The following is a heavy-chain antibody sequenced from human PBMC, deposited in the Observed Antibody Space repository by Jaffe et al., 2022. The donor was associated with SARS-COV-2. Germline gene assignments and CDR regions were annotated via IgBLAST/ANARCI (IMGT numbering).Heavy chain of an antibody. D-gene: IGHD2-2*01. V-gene: IGHV5-10-1*03. J-gene: IGHJ4*02. CDR1: GYSFTSYW. CDR2: IDPSDSYT. CDR3: ARHVGWSGIVVVLGGYFDY. Sequence: EVQLVQSGAEVKKPGESLRISCKGSGYSFTSYWISWVRQMPGKGLEWMGRIDPSDSYTNYSPSFQGHVTISADKSISTAYLQWSSLKASDTAMYYCARHVGWSGIVVVLGGYFDYWGQGTLVTVSS.